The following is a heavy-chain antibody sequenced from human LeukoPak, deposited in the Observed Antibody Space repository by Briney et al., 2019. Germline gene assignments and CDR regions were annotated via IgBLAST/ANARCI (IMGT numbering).Heavy chain of an antibody. J-gene: IGHJ6*02. CDR2: IKSKTDGGTT. D-gene: IGHD2-15*01. Sequence: PGGPLRLSCAASGFTFSNAWMSWVRQAPGKGLEWVGRIKSKTDGGTTDYAAPVKGRFTISRDNAKNPLYLQMNSLRAEDTAVYYCARGVDNDAVVSAVVVAATAYYYYGMDVWGQGTTVTVSS. CDR3: ARGVDNDAVVSAVVVAATAYYYYGMDV. V-gene: IGHV3-15*01. CDR1: GFTFSNAW.